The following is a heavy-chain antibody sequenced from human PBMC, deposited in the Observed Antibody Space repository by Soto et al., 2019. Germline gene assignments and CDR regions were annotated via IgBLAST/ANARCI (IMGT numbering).Heavy chain of an antibody. Sequence: ASVKVSCKASGGTFSSYTISWVRQAPGQGLEWMGWISAYNGNTNYAQKLQGRVTMTTDTSTSTAYMELRSLRSDDTAVYYCAAIYCSGGSCRHYGMDVWGQGTTVTVSS. CDR1: GGTFSSYT. D-gene: IGHD2-15*01. V-gene: IGHV1-18*01. J-gene: IGHJ6*02. CDR2: ISAYNGNT. CDR3: AAIYCSGGSCRHYGMDV.